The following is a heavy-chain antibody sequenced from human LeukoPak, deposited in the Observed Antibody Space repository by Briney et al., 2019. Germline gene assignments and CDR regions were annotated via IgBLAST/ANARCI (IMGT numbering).Heavy chain of an antibody. J-gene: IGHJ4*02. CDR1: GFTFSSLW. V-gene: IGHV3-7*03. D-gene: IGHD1-7*01. Sequence: GGSLRLSCAASGFTFSSLWMGWLRQAPGKGQEWVANIKPDGSDKYYVESVKGRFTISRDNAKNSPYLQMNSLRVEDTAIYYCARISRRELPCFWGQGTLVTVSS. CDR2: IKPDGSDK. CDR3: ARISRRELPCF.